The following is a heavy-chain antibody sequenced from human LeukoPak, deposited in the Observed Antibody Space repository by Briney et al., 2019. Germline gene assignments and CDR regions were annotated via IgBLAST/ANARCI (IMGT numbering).Heavy chain of an antibody. D-gene: IGHD1-26*01. V-gene: IGHV1-2*04. CDR3: AREIVGATGWSDP. CDR2: INPNSGGT. Sequence: ASVKVSCKASGYTFTGYYMHWVRQAPGQGLEWMGWINPNSGGTNYAQKFQGWVTMTRDTSISTAYMELSRLRSDDTAVYYCAREIVGATGWSDPWGQGTLVTVSS. CDR1: GYTFTGYY. J-gene: IGHJ5*02.